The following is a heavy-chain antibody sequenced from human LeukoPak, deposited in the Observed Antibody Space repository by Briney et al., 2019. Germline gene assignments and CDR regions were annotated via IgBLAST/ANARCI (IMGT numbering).Heavy chain of an antibody. CDR2: IYYSGST. D-gene: IGHD6-13*01. J-gene: IGHJ4*02. CDR1: GGSISSSSYY. CDR3: ARDGDTAAAEYYFDY. V-gene: IGHV4-39*07. Sequence: SETLSLTCTVSGGSISSSSYYWGWIRQPPGKGLEWIGSIYYSGSTYYNPSLKSRVTISVDTSKNQFSLKLSSVTAADTAVYYCARDGDTAAAEYYFDYWGQGTLVTVSS.